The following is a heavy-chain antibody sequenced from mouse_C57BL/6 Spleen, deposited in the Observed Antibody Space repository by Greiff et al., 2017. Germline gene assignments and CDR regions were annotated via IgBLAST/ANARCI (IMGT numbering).Heavy chain of an antibody. Sequence: EVQLQQSGAELVRPGASVKLSCTASGFNIKDAYMHWVKQRPEQGLEWIGWIDPENGDTEYASKFQGKATITADTSSNTAYLQLSSLTSEDTAVYYCTTYYGSRRIWDFDVWGTGTTVTVSS. CDR3: TTYYGSRRIWDFDV. CDR1: GFNIKDAY. CDR2: IDPENGDT. V-gene: IGHV14-4*01. D-gene: IGHD1-1*01. J-gene: IGHJ1*03.